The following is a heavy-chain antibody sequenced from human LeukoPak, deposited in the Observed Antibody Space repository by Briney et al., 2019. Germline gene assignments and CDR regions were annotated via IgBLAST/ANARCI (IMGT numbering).Heavy chain of an antibody. CDR2: IYTSGST. D-gene: IGHD3-9*01. CDR3: ARGYFDWLWRYYFDY. Sequence: PSETLSLTCTVSGGSISSYYWSWIRQPAGKGLEWIGRIYTSGSTNYNPSLKSRVTISVDTSKNQFSLKLSSVTAADTAVYYCARGYFDWLWRYYFDYWGQGTLVTVSS. V-gene: IGHV4-4*07. CDR1: GGSISSYY. J-gene: IGHJ4*02.